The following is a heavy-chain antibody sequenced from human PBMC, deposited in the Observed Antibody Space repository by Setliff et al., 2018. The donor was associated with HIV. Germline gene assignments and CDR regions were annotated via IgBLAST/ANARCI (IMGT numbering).Heavy chain of an antibody. CDR2: VSYGGTNT. CDR1: GFTFSSYA. J-gene: IGHJ3*01. V-gene: IGHV3-30*04. Sequence: GGSLRLSCAASGFTFSSYAMHWVRQAPGKGLEWVAVVSYGGTNTYYADSVKGRFIISRDDSESTLFLQMNSLRVDDTAVYYCARVRYCGSPSCRKEFDFWGQGTMVTVSS. CDR3: ARVRYCGSPSCRKEFDF. D-gene: IGHD2-21*01.